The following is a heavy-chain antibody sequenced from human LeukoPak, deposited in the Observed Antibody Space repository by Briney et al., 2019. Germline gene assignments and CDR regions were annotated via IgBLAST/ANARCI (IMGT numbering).Heavy chain of an antibody. J-gene: IGHJ6*03. D-gene: IGHD3-10*01. CDR2: IYYSGST. Sequence: PSETLSLTCTVFGGSMSSSIYYWGWIRQPPGKGLEWIGNIYYSGSTDYNPSLKSRVTISVDTSKNQFSLKLSSVTAADTAVYYCARGQRVSPTMVRGRYYYMDVWGKGTTVTVSS. CDR1: GGSMSSSIYY. CDR3: ARGQRVSPTMVRGRYYYMDV. V-gene: IGHV4-39*07.